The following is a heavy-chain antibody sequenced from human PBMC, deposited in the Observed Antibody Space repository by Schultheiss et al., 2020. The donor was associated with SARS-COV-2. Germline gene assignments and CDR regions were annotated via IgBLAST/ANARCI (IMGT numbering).Heavy chain of an antibody. CDR1: GGSFSGYY. Sequence: SETLSLTCAVYGGSFSGYYWSWIRQPPGKGLEWIGYIYYSGSTNYNPSLKSRVTISVDTSKNQFSLKLSSVTAADTAVYYCARGGDYYFDYWGQGTLVTVSS. CDR2: IYYSGST. V-gene: IGHV4-59*08. CDR3: ARGGDYYFDY. D-gene: IGHD3-16*01. J-gene: IGHJ4*02.